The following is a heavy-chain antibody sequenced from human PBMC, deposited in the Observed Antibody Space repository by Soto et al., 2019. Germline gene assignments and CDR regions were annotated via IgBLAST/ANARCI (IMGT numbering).Heavy chain of an antibody. CDR3: ARSESPLVLMLYATSGGLYFDY. D-gene: IGHD2-8*01. V-gene: IGHV1-69*12. Sequence: QVQLVQSGAEVKKPGSSVKVSCKASGGTFSSYAISWVRQAPGQGLEWMGGIIPIFGTANYAPKFQGRVTFAAADSTSTAYVELSSRGSEDKAVYYCARSESPLVLMLYATSGGLYFDYRGQGALGTVSS. CDR1: GGTFSSYA. CDR2: IIPIFGTA. J-gene: IGHJ4*02.